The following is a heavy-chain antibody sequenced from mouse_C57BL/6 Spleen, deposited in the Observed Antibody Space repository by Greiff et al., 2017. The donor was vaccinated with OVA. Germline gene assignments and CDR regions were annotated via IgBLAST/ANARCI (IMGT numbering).Heavy chain of an antibody. V-gene: IGHV1-26*01. CDR2: INPNNGGT. CDR1: GYTFTDYY. D-gene: IGHD2-1*01. CDR3: AGYGNEGFAY. J-gene: IGHJ3*01. Sequence: VQLQQSGPELVKPGASVKISCKASGYTFTDYYMNWVKQSHGKSLEWIGDINPNNGGTSYNQKFKGKATLTVDKSSSTAYMELRSLTSEDSAVYYYAGYGNEGFAYWGQGTLVTVSA.